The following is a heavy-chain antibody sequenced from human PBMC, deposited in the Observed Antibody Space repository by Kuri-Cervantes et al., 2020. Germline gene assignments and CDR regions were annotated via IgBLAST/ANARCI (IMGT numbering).Heavy chain of an antibody. J-gene: IGHJ4*02. CDR3: ARDSSRDYYDSSGYHRDFDY. D-gene: IGHD3-22*01. CDR1: GFTFSSYG. Sequence: GGSLRLSCAASGFTFSSYGMHWVRQAPGKGLEWVAVIWYDGSNKYYADSVKGRFTISRDNSKNTLYLQMNSLRAEDTAVYYCARDSSRDYYDSSGYHRDFDYWGQGTLVTVSS. V-gene: IGHV3-33*01. CDR2: IWYDGSNK.